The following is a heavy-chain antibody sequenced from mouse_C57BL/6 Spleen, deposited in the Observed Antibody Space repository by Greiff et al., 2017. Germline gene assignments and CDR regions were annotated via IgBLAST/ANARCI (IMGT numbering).Heavy chain of an antibody. Sequence: EVKLVESGGGLVKPGGSLKLSCAASGFTFSSYAMSWVRQTPEKRLEWVATISDGGSYTYYPDNVKGRFTISRDNAKNNLYLQMSHLKSEDSAMDYCARGKYYGSSYFDYWGQGTTLTVSA. CDR3: ARGKYYGSSYFDY. CDR1: GFTFSSYA. D-gene: IGHD1-1*01. CDR2: ISDGGSYT. V-gene: IGHV5-4*03. J-gene: IGHJ2*01.